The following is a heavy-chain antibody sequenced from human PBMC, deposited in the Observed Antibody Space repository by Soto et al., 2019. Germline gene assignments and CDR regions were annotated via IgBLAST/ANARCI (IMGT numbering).Heavy chain of an antibody. V-gene: IGHV1-69*13. Sequence: GASVKVSCKASGGTFSSYAISWVRQAPGQGLEWMGGIIPIFGTANYAQKFQGRVTITADESTSTAYMELSSLRSEDTAVYYCARVGGMATILYYFDYWGQGTLVTVSS. D-gene: IGHD5-12*01. CDR1: GGTFSSYA. J-gene: IGHJ4*02. CDR2: IIPIFGTA. CDR3: ARVGGMATILYYFDY.